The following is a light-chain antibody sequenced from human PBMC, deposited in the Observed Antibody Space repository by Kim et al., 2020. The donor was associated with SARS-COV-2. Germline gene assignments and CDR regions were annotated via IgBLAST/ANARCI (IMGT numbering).Light chain of an antibody. CDR3: QSHDSTLSGWV. CDR2: GNK. Sequence: RVTISCTGSSSNSGAGYDVQWYQQLPGTAPKLLIFGNKNRPSGVPDRFSGSRSGTSASLAIAGLQADDEADYYCQSHDSTLSGWVFGGGTQLTVL. V-gene: IGLV1-40*01. CDR1: SSNSGAGYD. J-gene: IGLJ3*02.